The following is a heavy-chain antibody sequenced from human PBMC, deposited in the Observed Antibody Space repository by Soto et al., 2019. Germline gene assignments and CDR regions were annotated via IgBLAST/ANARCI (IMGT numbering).Heavy chain of an antibody. J-gene: IGHJ4*02. V-gene: IGHV3-23*01. CDR2: ISGTGGST. CDR3: AKLSSGFYNYFDF. Sequence: GGSLRLSCAASGFTFSGYAMSWVRQAPGKGLEWVSSISGTGGSTYYADSVTGRFTISRDKSKNTVYLQMNSLRAEDTAVYYCAKLSSGFYNYFDFWGQGTLVTVSS. CDR1: GFTFSGYA. D-gene: IGHD6-19*01.